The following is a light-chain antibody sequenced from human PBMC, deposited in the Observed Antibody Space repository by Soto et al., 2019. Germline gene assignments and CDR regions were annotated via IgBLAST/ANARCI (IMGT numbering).Light chain of an antibody. CDR3: QPTYTTPLT. Sequence: DIQMTQSPSSLSASVGDRVTITCRASQSISRYLNWYQQKPGRAPKLLIYAASSLQSGVQSRFRGSGSGTDFTLTISSLQPEDFATYYWQPTYTTPLTFGGGTKVEIK. V-gene: IGKV1-39*01. J-gene: IGKJ4*01. CDR1: QSISRY. CDR2: AAS.